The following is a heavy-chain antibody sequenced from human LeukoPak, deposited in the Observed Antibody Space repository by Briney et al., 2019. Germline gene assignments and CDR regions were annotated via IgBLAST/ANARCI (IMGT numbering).Heavy chain of an antibody. CDR3: ARDRAEMATILRAHRYFDY. CDR1: GYTFTSYG. J-gene: IGHJ4*02. CDR2: ISAYNGNT. D-gene: IGHD5-24*01. V-gene: IGHV1-18*01. Sequence: ASVKVSCKASGYTFTSYGISWVRQAPGQGLEWMGWISAYNGNTNYAQKLQGSVTMTTDTSTSTAYMELRSLRSDDTAVYYCARDRAEMATILRAHRYFDYWGQGTLVTVSS.